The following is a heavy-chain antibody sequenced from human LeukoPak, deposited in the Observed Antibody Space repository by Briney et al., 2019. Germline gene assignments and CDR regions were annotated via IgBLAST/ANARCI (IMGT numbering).Heavy chain of an antibody. Sequence: GGSPRLSCAASGFTVSSNYMSWVRQAPGKGLAWVSVIYSGGTTYYADSVKGRFTISRDNSKNTLYLQMISLRAEDTAVYYCARATFWSGYQRDSWYLDVWGKGTTVTVSS. J-gene: IGHJ6*03. CDR3: ARATFWSGYQRDSWYLDV. CDR2: IYSGGTT. V-gene: IGHV3-66*02. CDR1: GFTVSSNY. D-gene: IGHD3-3*01.